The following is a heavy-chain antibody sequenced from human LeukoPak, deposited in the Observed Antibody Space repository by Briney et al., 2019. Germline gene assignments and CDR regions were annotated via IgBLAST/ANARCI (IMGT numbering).Heavy chain of an antibody. CDR1: GFPFSSYA. V-gene: IGHV3-74*01. CDR3: ARARVGDPTDY. CDR2: VHGDGNNI. D-gene: IGHD1-26*01. J-gene: IGHJ4*02. Sequence: HPGGSLRLSCAASGFPFSSYAMYWVRQAPGEGLVWVSRVHGDGNNIGYADFVEGRFTISRDNAKNTLYLEMSSLGREDTAVYYCARARVGDPTDYWGQGTLVTVSS.